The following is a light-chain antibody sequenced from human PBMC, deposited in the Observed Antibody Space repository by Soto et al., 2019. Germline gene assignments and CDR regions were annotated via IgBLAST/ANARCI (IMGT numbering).Light chain of an antibody. CDR1: QSVSSN. J-gene: IGKJ5*01. Sequence: EIVMTQSPATLSVSPGERATLSCRASQSVSSNLAWYQQKPGQAPRLLIFGASTRATGIPARFSGSGSGTEFTLTISRLQSEVFAVYYCQQYNTWPPITFGPGTRLDIK. CDR3: QQYNTWPPIT. CDR2: GAS. V-gene: IGKV3-15*01.